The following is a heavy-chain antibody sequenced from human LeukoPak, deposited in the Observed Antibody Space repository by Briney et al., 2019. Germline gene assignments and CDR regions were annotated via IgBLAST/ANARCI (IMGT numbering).Heavy chain of an antibody. Sequence: PGGSLRLSCSASGFTFDDYAVSWFRQAPGKGLEWVGFIRSKAFGGTPEYAASVRGRFTIARDDSKSIAYLQMNSLKTEDTAVYYCAKFLPTHIVVANYCFDYWGQGTLVTVSS. CDR1: GFTFDDYA. CDR3: AKFLPTHIVVANYCFDY. D-gene: IGHD2-21*01. CDR2: IRSKAFGGTP. V-gene: IGHV3-49*03. J-gene: IGHJ4*02.